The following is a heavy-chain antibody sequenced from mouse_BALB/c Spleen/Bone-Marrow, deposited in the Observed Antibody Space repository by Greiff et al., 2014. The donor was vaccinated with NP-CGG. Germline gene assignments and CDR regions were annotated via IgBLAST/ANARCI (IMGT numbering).Heavy chain of an antibody. CDR2: INPSTGYT. J-gene: IGHJ4*01. V-gene: IGHV1-7*01. CDR1: GYTFTSYW. Sequence: QVQLQQSGAELAKPGASVMMSCKASGYTFTSYWMHWVKQRPGQGLEWIGYINPSTGYTEYNQKFKDKATLTADKSSSTAYMQLSSLTSEDSAVYYCARPPYYYGSSYDAMDYWGQGTSVTVSS. CDR3: ARPPYYYGSSYDAMDY. D-gene: IGHD1-1*01.